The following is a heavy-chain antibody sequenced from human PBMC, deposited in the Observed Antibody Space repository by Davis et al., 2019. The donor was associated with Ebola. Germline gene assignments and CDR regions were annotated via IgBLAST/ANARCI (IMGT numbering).Heavy chain of an antibody. CDR3: ARDLGTMVDV. Sequence: ASVKVSCKASGYTFTSYALNWVRQAPGQGLVWMGWINTNTGNPTYAQGFTRRFVFSLDTSVSTTYLQISSLKAEDTAVYYCARDLGTMVDVWGQGTTVTVSS. J-gene: IGHJ6*02. V-gene: IGHV7-4-1*02. D-gene: IGHD3-10*01. CDR1: GYTFTSYA. CDR2: INTNTGNP.